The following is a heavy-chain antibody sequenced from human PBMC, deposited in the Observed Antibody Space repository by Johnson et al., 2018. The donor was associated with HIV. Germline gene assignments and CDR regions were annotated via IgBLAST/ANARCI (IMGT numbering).Heavy chain of an antibody. CDR3: ARGLGAAAGAFDI. D-gene: IGHD6-13*01. CDR2: ISYDGSNK. V-gene: IGHV3-30-3*01. J-gene: IGHJ3*02. Sequence: VQLLESGGGVVQPGRSLRLSCAASGFTFSSYAMHWVRQAPGKGLEWVAVISYDGSNKYYADSVKGRFTISRDNSKNTLYLQMNSLRAGDTAVYYCARGLGAAAGAFDIWGQGTMVTVSS. CDR1: GFTFSSYA.